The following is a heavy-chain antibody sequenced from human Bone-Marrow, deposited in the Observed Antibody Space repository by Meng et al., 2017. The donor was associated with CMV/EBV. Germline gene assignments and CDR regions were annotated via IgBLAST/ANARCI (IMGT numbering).Heavy chain of an antibody. J-gene: IGHJ4*02. CDR2: IIPIFGTE. Sequence: TASGRTFSSYSISWVRQAPGQVLEWMGGIIPIFGTENYAQEFQGRVTITTDESTSTAYMELSSLRSEDTAVYYYARQGGGGDCYNYWGQGTLVTVSS. CDR3: ARQGGGGDCYNY. CDR1: GRTFSSYS. D-gene: IGHD2-21*01. V-gene: IGHV1-69*05.